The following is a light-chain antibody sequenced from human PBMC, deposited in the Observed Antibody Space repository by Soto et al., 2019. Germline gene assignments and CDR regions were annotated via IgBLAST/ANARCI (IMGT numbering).Light chain of an antibody. J-gene: IGLJ1*01. V-gene: IGLV2-11*01. Sequence: QSALTQPRSVSGSPGQSVTISCTGTSSDVGAYDHVSWYQQHPGKAPKLMIHDVNQRPSGVPDRLSGSKSGNTASLTISALQAEDEADYYCCSFAAMSGYVFGTGTKVTVL. CDR3: CSFAAMSGYV. CDR2: DVN. CDR1: SSDVGAYDH.